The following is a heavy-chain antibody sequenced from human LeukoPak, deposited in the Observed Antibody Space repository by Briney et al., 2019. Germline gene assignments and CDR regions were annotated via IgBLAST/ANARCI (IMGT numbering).Heavy chain of an antibody. CDR1: GGSFSGYY. Sequence: SETLSLTCAVYGGSFSGYYWSWIRQPPGKGLEWIGEINHSGSTNYNPSLKSRVTISVDPSKNQFSLKLSSVTAADTAVYYCARGWGSGSGSYGDYWGQGTLVTVSS. CDR3: ARGWGSGSGSYGDY. J-gene: IGHJ4*02. D-gene: IGHD3-10*01. CDR2: INHSGST. V-gene: IGHV4-34*01.